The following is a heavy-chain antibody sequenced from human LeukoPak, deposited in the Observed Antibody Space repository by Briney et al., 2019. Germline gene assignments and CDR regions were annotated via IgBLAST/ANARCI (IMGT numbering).Heavy chain of an antibody. CDR3: GPPKYSSSTD. CDR1: GGSFSGYY. Sequence: PSETLSLTCAVYGGSFSGYYWSWIRQPPGKGLEWIGEINHSGSTNYNPSLKSGVTISVDTSKNQFSLKLSYVTAADTAVFYSGPPKYSSSTDCGQATLATVSS. J-gene: IGHJ4*02. V-gene: IGHV4-34*01. D-gene: IGHD6-13*01. CDR2: INHSGST.